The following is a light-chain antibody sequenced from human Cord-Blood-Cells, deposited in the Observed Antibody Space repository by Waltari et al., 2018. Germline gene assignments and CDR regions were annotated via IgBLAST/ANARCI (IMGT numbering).Light chain of an antibody. Sequence: VLTQSLGTLSLSPVAIATLSCRASQSVSSSHLAWYQQKPGPAPGLLNYGGSSRATGIPDRFSGSGSGTDFTLTISRLEPEDFSVYYCQQYGSAPRTFGQGTKVEIK. CDR3: QQYGSAPRT. CDR1: QSVSSSH. V-gene: IGKV3-20*01. CDR2: GGS. J-gene: IGKJ1*01.